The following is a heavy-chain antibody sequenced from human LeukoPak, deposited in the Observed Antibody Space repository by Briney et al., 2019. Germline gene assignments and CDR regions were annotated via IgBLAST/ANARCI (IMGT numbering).Heavy chain of an antibody. CDR3: ARGDFSTGRPYYFDF. J-gene: IGHJ4*02. CDR2: IYADSGNT. Sequence: ASVKVSCKTSGFTFTSYAVIWVRQAPGQGLEWMGWIYADSGNTDYAQNFQGRVTMTTDTPTATAYMELRSLRSDDTAVYYRARGDFSTGRPYYFDFWGQGALVTVSS. CDR1: GFTFTSYA. V-gene: IGHV1-18*01. D-gene: IGHD3/OR15-3a*01.